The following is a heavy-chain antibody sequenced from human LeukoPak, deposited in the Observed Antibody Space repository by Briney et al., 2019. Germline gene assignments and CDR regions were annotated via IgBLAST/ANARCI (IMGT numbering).Heavy chain of an antibody. CDR2: ISSSGSTI. CDR1: GFTFSDYY. D-gene: IGHD3-16*02. CDR3: AREGDSRWGELSP. V-gene: IGHV3-11*04. J-gene: IGHJ1*01. Sequence: GGSLRLSCAASGFTFSDYYMSWIRQAPGKGLEWVSYISSSGSTIYYADSVKGRFIISRDNSKSTSNLQLNSLRAEDTAVYYCAREGDSRWGELSPWGQGTLVTVSS.